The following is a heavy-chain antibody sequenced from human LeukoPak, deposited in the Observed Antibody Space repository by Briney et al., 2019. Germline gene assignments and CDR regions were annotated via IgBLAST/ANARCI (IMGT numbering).Heavy chain of an antibody. J-gene: IGHJ4*02. V-gene: IGHV3-15*01. CDR3: ATWGDYGGY. D-gene: IGHD3-16*01. Sequence: GGSLRLSCAASGFTFNNAWMSWVRQAPGKGLEWVGRIKNKIDGGTTDYAAPVKGRFSISRDDSKNTVYLQMNSLKTEDTAVYYCATWGDYGGYWGQGTLVTVSS. CDR1: GFTFNNAW. CDR2: IKNKIDGGTT.